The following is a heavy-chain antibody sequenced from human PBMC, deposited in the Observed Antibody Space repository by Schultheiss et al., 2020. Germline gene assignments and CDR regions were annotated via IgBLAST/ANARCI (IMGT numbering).Heavy chain of an antibody. CDR2: IYTSGST. V-gene: IGHV4-61*02. CDR1: GGSISSGSYY. CDR3: ARLPIRRIDIVVFDAFDI. J-gene: IGHJ3*02. Sequence: SETLSLTCTVSGGSISSGSYYWSWIRQPAGKGLEWIGRIYTSGSTNYNPSLKSRVTISVDTSKNQFSLKLSSVTAADTAVYYCARLPIRRIDIVVFDAFDIWGQGTMVNVSS. D-gene: IGHD2-15*01.